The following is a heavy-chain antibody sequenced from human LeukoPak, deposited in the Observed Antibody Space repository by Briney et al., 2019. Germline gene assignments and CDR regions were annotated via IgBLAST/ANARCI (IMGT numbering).Heavy chain of an antibody. D-gene: IGHD3-22*01. J-gene: IGHJ3*02. CDR2: ISGSGGST. CDR1: GFTFSSYA. CDR3: AKAHDSSGYYYAGAFDI. V-gene: IGHV3-23*01. Sequence: GGSLRLSCAASGFTFSSYAMSWVRQAPGKGLEWVSAISGSGGSTYYADSVKGRFTISRDNSKNTLYLQMNSLRAEDTAVYYCAKAHDSSGYYYAGAFDIWGQGTMVTVSS.